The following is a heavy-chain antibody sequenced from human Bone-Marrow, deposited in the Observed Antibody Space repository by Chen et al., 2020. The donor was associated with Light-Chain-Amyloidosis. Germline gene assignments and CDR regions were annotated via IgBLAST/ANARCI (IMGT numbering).Heavy chain of an antibody. CDR1: GDSTDNHY. CDR2: IYSTGGT. V-gene: IGHV4-4*07. J-gene: IGHJ6*02. CDR3: ASSVVRGAFYGLDV. Sequence: QLQESGPGLVKPSETLSLTCSVSGDSTDNHYWTWIRQPAGGGLEWIGRIYSTGGTYFNPSLESRLSMSVDTSKNQFSLNLASITAADTAVYYCASSVVRGAFYGLDVWGQGTAVIVSS. D-gene: IGHD3-10*01.